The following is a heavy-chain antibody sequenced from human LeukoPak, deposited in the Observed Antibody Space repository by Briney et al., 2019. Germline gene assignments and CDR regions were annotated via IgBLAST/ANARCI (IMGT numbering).Heavy chain of an antibody. CDR2: ISGSGGST. CDR1: GLTFSSYG. V-gene: IGHV3-23*01. CDR3: AKCSSSDYYYMDV. J-gene: IGHJ6*03. D-gene: IGHD3-10*02. Sequence: GGSLRLSCAASGLTFSSYGMNWVRQAPGKGLEWVSAISGSGGSTYYADSVKGRFTISRDNSKNTLYLQMKSLRAEDTAVYYCAKCSSSDYYYMDVWGKGTTVTVSS.